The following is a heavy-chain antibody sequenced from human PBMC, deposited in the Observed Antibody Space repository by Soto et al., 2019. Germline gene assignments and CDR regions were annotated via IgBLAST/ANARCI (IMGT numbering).Heavy chain of an antibody. CDR2: IDPNSGGT. V-gene: IGHV1-2*04. CDR3: ARVGGGLASLGYYGMDV. D-gene: IGHD3-10*01. CDR1: GYTFIGYY. Sequence: ASVKVSCKASGYTFIGYYIHWVRQAPGQGLEWMGWIDPNSGGTNYAQRFQGWVTMTRDRSISTAYMELSRLKSDDTAVYYCARVGGGLASLGYYGMDVWGQGTTVTVSS. J-gene: IGHJ6*02.